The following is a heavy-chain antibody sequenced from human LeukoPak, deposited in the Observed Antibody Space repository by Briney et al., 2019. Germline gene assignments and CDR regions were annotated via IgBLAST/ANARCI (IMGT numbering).Heavy chain of an antibody. CDR1: GFTFSSYG. V-gene: IGHV3-30*18. J-gene: IGHJ4*02. Sequence: GGSLRLSCAASGFTFSSYGMHWVCQAPGKGLEWVAVISYDGSNKYYADSVKGRFTISRDNSKNTLYLQMNSLRAEDTAVYYCAKPFYCGGDCYYFDYWGQGTLVTVSS. CDR2: ISYDGSNK. D-gene: IGHD2-21*02. CDR3: AKPFYCGGDCYYFDY.